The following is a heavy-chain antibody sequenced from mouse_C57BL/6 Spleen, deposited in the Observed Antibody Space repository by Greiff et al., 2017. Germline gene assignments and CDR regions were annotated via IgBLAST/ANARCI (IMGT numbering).Heavy chain of an antibody. V-gene: IGHV3-6*01. J-gene: IGHJ4*01. CDR1: GYSITSGYY. CDR2: ISYDGSN. CDR3: APATVDYAMDY. D-gene: IGHD1-1*01. Sequence: EVKLMESGPGLVKPSQSLSLTCSVTGYSITSGYYWNWIRQFPGNKLEWMGYISYDGSNNYNPSLKNRISITRDTSKNQFFLKLNSVTTEDTATYYCAPATVDYAMDYWGQGTSVTVSS.